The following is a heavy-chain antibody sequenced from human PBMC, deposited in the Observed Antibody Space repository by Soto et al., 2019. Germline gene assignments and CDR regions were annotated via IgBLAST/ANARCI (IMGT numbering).Heavy chain of an antibody. D-gene: IGHD3-10*01. CDR1: GGSISSSRYY. J-gene: IGHJ5*02. Sequence: LSLTCTVSGGSISSSRYYWGCIRQPPGKGPEWIGSIYYSGSTYYNPSLKSRVTISVETSTNQFSLKLSAATAADTAVYYCARHSYGSGYNWFDPSGQGTLVTVS. V-gene: IGHV4-39*01. CDR2: IYYSGST. CDR3: ARHSYGSGYNWFDP.